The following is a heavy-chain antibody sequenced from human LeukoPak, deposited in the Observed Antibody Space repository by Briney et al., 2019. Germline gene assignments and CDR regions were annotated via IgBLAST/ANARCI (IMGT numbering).Heavy chain of an antibody. D-gene: IGHD3-9*01. Sequence: PSETLPLTCAVYGGSFSGYYWSWIRQPPGKGLEWIGEINHSGSTNYNPSLKSRVTISVDTSKNQFSLKLSSVTAADTAVYYCARDRRNDILTGLDYWGQGTLVTVSS. J-gene: IGHJ4*02. V-gene: IGHV4-34*01. CDR3: ARDRRNDILTGLDY. CDR2: INHSGST. CDR1: GGSFSGYY.